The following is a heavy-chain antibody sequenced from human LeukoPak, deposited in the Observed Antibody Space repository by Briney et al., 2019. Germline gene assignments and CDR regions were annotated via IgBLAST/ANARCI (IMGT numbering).Heavy chain of an antibody. CDR1: GFTFSNAW. V-gene: IGHV3-15*01. J-gene: IGHJ6*03. D-gene: IGHD5-18*01. CDR2: IKSKTDGGTT. CDR3: TTGYSYGYIYYYYYMDV. Sequence: GGSLRLSCVVSGFTFSNAWTSWVRQAPGKGLEWVGRIKSKTDGGTTDYAAPVKGRFTISRDDSKNTLYLQMNSLKTEDTAVYYCTTGYSYGYIYYYYYMDVWGKGTTVTVSS.